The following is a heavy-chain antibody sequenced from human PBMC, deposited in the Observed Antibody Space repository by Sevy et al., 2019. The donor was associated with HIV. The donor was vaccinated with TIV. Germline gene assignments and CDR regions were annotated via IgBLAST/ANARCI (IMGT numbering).Heavy chain of an antibody. CDR2: IRGSGGST. V-gene: IGHV3-23*01. CDR1: GFTFTNYA. J-gene: IGHJ3*02. Sequence: GGSLRLSCAASGFTFTNYAMNWVRQAPGKGLEWVSTIRGSGGSTYYADSLKGRFTISRANSKNTLYLQMNSLRAADTALYYCVRDNGESSGYYPLGAFDIWGQGTMVTVSS. CDR3: VRDNGESSGYYPLGAFDI. D-gene: IGHD3-22*01.